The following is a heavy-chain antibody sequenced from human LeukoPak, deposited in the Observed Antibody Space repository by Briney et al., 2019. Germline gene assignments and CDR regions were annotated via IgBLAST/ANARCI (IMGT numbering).Heavy chain of an antibody. J-gene: IGHJ4*02. CDR3: ARRRINYDSSGYYSAYFDY. V-gene: IGHV4-39*01. CDR1: GGSISSSSYF. CDR2: VHYSGST. Sequence: SETLSPTCSVSGGSISSSSYFWGWIRQPPGKGLEWIASVHYSGSTYYNPSLKSRVTISVDTSKNQFSLKLSSVTAADTAVYYCARRRINYDSSGYYSAYFDYWGQGTLVTVSS. D-gene: IGHD3-22*01.